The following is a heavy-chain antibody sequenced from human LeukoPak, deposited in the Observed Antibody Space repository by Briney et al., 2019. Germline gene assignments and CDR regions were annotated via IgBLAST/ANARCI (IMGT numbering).Heavy chain of an antibody. V-gene: IGHV3-74*01. D-gene: IGHD4-17*01. CDR1: GFTFSSYW. CDR2: INSDGTTT. CDR3: ARGYGDY. Sequence: PGGSLRLSCAASGFTFSSYWMHWVRQAPGKGLVWVSRINSDGTTTNYADSVKGRFTISRDNAENTLSLQMNSLRAEDTAVYFCARGYGDYWGRGTLVTVSS. J-gene: IGHJ4*02.